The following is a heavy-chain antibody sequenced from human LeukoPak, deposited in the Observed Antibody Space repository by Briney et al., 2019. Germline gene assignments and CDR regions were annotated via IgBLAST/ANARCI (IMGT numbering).Heavy chain of an antibody. J-gene: IGHJ4*02. CDR1: GASISNYY. CDR2: IYYSGST. D-gene: IGHD4-23*01. Sequence: SSETLSLTCTVSGASISNYYWSWIRQPPGKGLEWIGYIYYSGSTNYNPSLKSRVTISVDTSKNQFSLKLSSVTAADTAVYYCARGGGNSGYFDYWGQGTLVTVSS. V-gene: IGHV4-59*01. CDR3: ARGGGNSGYFDY.